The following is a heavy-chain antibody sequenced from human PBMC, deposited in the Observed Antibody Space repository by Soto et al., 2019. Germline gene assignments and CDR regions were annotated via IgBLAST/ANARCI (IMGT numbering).Heavy chain of an antibody. J-gene: IGHJ4*02. CDR1: GASASTGAYY. CDR3: VRALRHTAMVSTWLDY. Sequence: TLSLTWTVSGASASTGAYYWGWVRHRPGKGLEGFGYIYESGYTYYNTSLKRRLTISLDRSNNKRSRGLTALTTPATATEYCVRALRHTAMVSTWLDYWGQGTLVTVSS. CDR2: IYESGYT. D-gene: IGHD5-18*01. V-gene: IGHV4-31*02.